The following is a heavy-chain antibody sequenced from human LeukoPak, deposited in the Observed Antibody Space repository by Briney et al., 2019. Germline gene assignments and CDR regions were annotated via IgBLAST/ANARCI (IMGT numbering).Heavy chain of an antibody. CDR1: GATFTTYA. D-gene: IGHD6-19*01. J-gene: IGHJ4*02. CDR2: INTNTGNP. Sequence: ASVKVSCKASGATFTTYAIIWVRQAPGQGLEWMGWINTNTGNPTYAQGFTGRFVFSLDTSVSTAYLQISSLKAEDTAVYYCARGGPAVAGTTKLGNWGQGTLVTVSS. V-gene: IGHV7-4-1*02. CDR3: ARGGPAVAGTTKLGN.